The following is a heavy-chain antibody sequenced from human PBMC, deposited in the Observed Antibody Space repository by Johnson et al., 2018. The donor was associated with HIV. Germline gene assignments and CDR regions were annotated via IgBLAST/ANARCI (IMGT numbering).Heavy chain of an antibody. CDR3: ARECSGGSCYPLDHDAFDI. J-gene: IGHJ3*02. CDR2: ISYDGSNK. Sequence: QMQLVESGGDVVQPGKSLRLSCAASGFTFSSYAMHWVRQAPGKGLEWVAVISYDGSNKYYADSVKGRFTMSRDNSKNTLYLQMNSLRAEDTAVYYCARECSGGSCYPLDHDAFDIWGQGTMVTVSS. CDR1: GFTFSSYA. V-gene: IGHV3-30*14. D-gene: IGHD2-15*01.